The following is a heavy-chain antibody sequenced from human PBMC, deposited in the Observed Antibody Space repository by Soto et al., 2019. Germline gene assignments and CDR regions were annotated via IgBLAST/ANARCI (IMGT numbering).Heavy chain of an antibody. Sequence: EVQLLESGGDLVQPGGSLRLSCAASGFTFSTYAMSWVRQAPGKGLEWVSAIGASGGDTYYAGSVKGRFTISRDNSKNTLFLQMNSLRAEDTAVYYCAKHLQPPYGDYVLDYWCQGAPVTVSS. CDR1: GFTFSTYA. CDR2: IGASGGDT. D-gene: IGHD4-17*01. J-gene: IGHJ4*02. CDR3: AKHLQPPYGDYVLDY. V-gene: IGHV3-23*01.